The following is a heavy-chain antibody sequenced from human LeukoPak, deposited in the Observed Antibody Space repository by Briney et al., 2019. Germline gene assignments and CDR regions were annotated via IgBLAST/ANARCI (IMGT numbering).Heavy chain of an antibody. J-gene: IGHJ4*02. V-gene: IGHV3-21*01. CDR1: GFTFSSYS. Sequence: GGSLRLSCAASGFTFSSYSMNWVRQAPGKGLEWVSSISSSSSSYIYYADSVKGRFAISRDNAKNSLYLQMNSLRAEDTAVYYCARDYPGTSPLGYWGQGTLVTVSS. D-gene: IGHD1-7*01. CDR3: ARDYPGTSPLGY. CDR2: ISSSSSSYI.